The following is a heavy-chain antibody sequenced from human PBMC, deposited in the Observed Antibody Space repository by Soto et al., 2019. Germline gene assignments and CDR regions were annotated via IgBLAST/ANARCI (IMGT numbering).Heavy chain of an antibody. Sequence: GGSLRLSCAASGFTFSNAWMSWVRQAPGKGLEWVGRIKSKTDGGTTDYAAPVKGRFTISRDDSKNTMFLQMNSLKTEDTAVYYCTTDGYGDDAFDIWGQGTMVTVS. CDR1: GFTFSNAW. J-gene: IGHJ3*02. CDR3: TTDGYGDDAFDI. V-gene: IGHV3-15*01. CDR2: IKSKTDGGTT. D-gene: IGHD4-17*01.